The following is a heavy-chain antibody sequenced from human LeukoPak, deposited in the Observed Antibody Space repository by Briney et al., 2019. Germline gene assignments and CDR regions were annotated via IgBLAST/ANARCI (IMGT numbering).Heavy chain of an antibody. J-gene: IGHJ4*02. D-gene: IGHD1/OR15-1a*01. CDR2: ISYDGSNK. V-gene: IGHV3-30-3*01. CDR1: GFTFSSYA. CDR3: ANNWNKDN. Sequence: GGSLRLSCAASGFTFSSYAMHWVRQAPGKGLEWVAVISYDGSNKYYADSVKGRFTISRDNSKNTLYLQMNSPRAEDTAVYYCANNWNKDNWGQGTLVTVSS.